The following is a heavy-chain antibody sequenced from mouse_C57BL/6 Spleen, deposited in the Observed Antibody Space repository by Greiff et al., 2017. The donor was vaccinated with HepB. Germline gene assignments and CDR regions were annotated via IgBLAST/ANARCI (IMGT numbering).Heavy chain of an antibody. Sequence: VNVVESGAELVRPGASVTLSCKASGYTFTDYEMHWVKQTPVHGLEWIGAIDPETGGTAYNQKFKGKAILTADKSSSTAYMDLRSLTSEDSAVYYCTSQTPFYYGNPAWFAYWGQGTLVTVSA. CDR1: GYTFTDYE. CDR3: TSQTPFYYGNPAWFAY. CDR2: IDPETGGT. V-gene: IGHV1-15*01. J-gene: IGHJ3*01. D-gene: IGHD2-1*01.